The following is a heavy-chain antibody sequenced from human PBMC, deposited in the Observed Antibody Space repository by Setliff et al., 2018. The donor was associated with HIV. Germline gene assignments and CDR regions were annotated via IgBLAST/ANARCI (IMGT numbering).Heavy chain of an antibody. CDR3: ARHSPSDY. V-gene: IGHV4-4*09. Sequence: SETLSLTCTVSGDSISSYSWNWIRQPPGEGLEWIGYIYTSGNTNYNPSLQSRVTMSVDTSKNQFSLNLNSVTAADTAVYYCARHSPSDYWGQGTLVTVSS. CDR2: IYTSGNT. J-gene: IGHJ4*02. CDR1: GDSISSYS.